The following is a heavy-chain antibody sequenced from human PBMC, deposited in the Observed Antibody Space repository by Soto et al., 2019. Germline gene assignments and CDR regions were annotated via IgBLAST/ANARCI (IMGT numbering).Heavy chain of an antibody. CDR1: GFSVTTNY. D-gene: IGHD1-26*01. Sequence: EVQLVETGGGLIQPGGSLRLSCLASGFSVTTNYIIWVRQPPGKGLEWVSTTFTGGSTHYADSVKGRFSISRDNSKNTVYLQVNNLRVEDTAAYYCAKKPPSSIQGWAFGMDVWGQGTTVSVSS. V-gene: IGHV3-53*02. CDR3: AKKPPSSIQGWAFGMDV. CDR2: TFTGGST. J-gene: IGHJ6*02.